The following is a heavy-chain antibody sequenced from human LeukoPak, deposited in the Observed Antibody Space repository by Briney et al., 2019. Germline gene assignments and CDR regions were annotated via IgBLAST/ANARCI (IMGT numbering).Heavy chain of an antibody. CDR3: ARASEVPAATS. D-gene: IGHD2-2*01. J-gene: IGHJ5*02. Sequence: PSETLSLTCTVSGYSISSGYYWSWIPQPPGKGLEWIGSIYHSRSTYYNPSLKSRVTISVDTSKYQFSLKLSSVTAADTAVYYCARASEVPAATSWGQGTLVTVSS. CDR2: IYHSRST. V-gene: IGHV4-38-2*02. CDR1: GYSISSGYY.